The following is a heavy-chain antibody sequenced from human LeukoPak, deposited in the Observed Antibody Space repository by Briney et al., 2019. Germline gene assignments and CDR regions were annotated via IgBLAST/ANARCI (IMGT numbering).Heavy chain of an antibody. Sequence: PGRSLRLSCAASGFTFSSYATHWVRQAPGKGLEWVAVISYDGSNKYYADSVKGRFTISRDNSKNTLYLQMNSLRAEDTAVYYCARDADSGSFDYWGQGTLVTVSS. J-gene: IGHJ4*02. V-gene: IGHV3-30-3*01. CDR2: ISYDGSNK. CDR3: ARDADSGSFDY. CDR1: GFTFSSYA. D-gene: IGHD1-26*01.